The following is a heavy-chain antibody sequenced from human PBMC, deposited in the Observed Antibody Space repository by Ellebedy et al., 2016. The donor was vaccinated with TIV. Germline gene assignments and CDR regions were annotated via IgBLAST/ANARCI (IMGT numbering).Heavy chain of an antibody. Sequence: GESLKISCTASGFTFRSYSMNWLRQAPGKGLEWVSSITTSNSYIYFADSVKGRFTISRDNAKNSLYLQMNSLRAEDTAVYYCARGDSAVADLFDYWGQGTLVTVSS. D-gene: IGHD6-19*01. J-gene: IGHJ4*02. CDR1: GFTFRSYS. CDR3: ARGDSAVADLFDY. V-gene: IGHV3-21*01. CDR2: ITTSNSYI.